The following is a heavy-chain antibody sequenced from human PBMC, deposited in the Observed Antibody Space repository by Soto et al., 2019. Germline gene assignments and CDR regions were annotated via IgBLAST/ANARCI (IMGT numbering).Heavy chain of an antibody. CDR3: ARFIAVAGTGGFDY. D-gene: IGHD6-19*01. J-gene: IGHJ4*02. V-gene: IGHV4-39*07. CDR1: GGSISSFTYY. CDR2: VYYNENT. Sequence: PSETLSLTCSVSGGSISSFTYYWGWIRQPPGKGLEWIGTVYYNENTYYNPSLKSRVTITVDTAKNQFSLKLSSVTAADTAVYYCARFIAVAGTGGFDYWGQGTLVTVS.